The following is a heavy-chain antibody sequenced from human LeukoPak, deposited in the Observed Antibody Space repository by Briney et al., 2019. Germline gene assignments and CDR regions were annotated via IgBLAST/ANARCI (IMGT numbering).Heavy chain of an antibody. CDR3: ARRARRASSGYYSDY. D-gene: IGHD3-22*01. V-gene: IGHV3-20*04. J-gene: IGHJ4*02. CDR1: GFTFDDYG. Sequence: PGGSLRLSCAASGFTFDDYGMSWVRQAPGKVLEWASGINWNGGSTGYADSVKGRFTISRDNAKNSLYLQMNSLRAEDTALYYCARRARRASSGYYSDYWGQGTLVTVSS. CDR2: INWNGGST.